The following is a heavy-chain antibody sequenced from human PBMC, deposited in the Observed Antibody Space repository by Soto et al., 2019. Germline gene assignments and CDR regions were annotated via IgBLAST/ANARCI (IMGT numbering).Heavy chain of an antibody. CDR1: GFTFSSYS. CDR3: AREGGGLNWFAP. V-gene: IGHV3-48*02. J-gene: IGHJ5*02. D-gene: IGHD3-16*01. Sequence: EVQLVESGGGLVQPGGSLRLSCAASGFTFSSYSMNWVRQAPGKGLEWVSYISSSSSTIYYADSVKGRFTISRDNAKNSRYRQMNSLRDEDTAVYYCAREGGGLNWFAPGGKGTLVPVSS. CDR2: ISSSSSTI.